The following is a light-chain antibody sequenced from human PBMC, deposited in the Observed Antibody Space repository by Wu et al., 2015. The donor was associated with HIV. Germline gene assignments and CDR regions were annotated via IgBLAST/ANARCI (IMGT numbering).Light chain of an antibody. Sequence: DIQMTQSPSSLSASVGDRVTITCRASQSISSYLNWYQQKPGKAPKLLIYAASSLQSGVPSRFSGSGSGTDFTLTISSLQPEDVATYYCQQYHSYPLTFGQGHDWR. J-gene: IGKJ5*01. CDR3: QQYHSYPLT. CDR1: QSISSY. CDR2: AAS. V-gene: IGKV1-39*01.